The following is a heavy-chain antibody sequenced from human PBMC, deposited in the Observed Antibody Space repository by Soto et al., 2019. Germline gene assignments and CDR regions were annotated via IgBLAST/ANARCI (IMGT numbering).Heavy chain of an antibody. CDR2: IYHSGST. CDR1: GCPISSGGYS. J-gene: IGHJ4*02. D-gene: IGHD6-19*01. Sequence: SETLSLTCAVSGCPISSGGYSWSWIRQPPGKGLEWIGYIYHSGSTYYNPSLKSRVTISVDRSKNQFSLKLSSVTAADTAVYYCAREARSGWYFDYWGQGTLVTVS. V-gene: IGHV4-30-2*01. CDR3: AREARSGWYFDY.